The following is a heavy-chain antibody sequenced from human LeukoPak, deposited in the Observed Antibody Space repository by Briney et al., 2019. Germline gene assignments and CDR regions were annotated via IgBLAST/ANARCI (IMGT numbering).Heavy chain of an antibody. CDR3: ARHNNGAFDI. Sequence: SETLSLTCTVSGGSISSYYWSWVRQPPGKGLEWIGFIYYSGSTNYHPSLKGRVTISVDTSKNQFSLKLASVTAADTAVYYCARHNNGAFDIWGQGTLVTVSS. V-gene: IGHV4-59*08. CDR1: GGSISSYY. J-gene: IGHJ3*02. CDR2: IYYSGST. D-gene: IGHD1-14*01.